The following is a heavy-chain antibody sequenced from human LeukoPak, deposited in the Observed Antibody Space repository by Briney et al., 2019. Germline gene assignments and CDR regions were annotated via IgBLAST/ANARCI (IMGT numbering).Heavy chain of an antibody. CDR1: GFTFSSYA. Sequence: GGSLRLSCAASGFTFSSYAMSWVRQAPGKGLEWVSAISGSGGSTYYADSVKGRFTISRDNSKNTLYLQMNSLRAEDTAVYYCAKDSCGSTSCYRAYFQHWGQGTLVTVSS. CDR2: ISGSGGST. CDR3: AKDSCGSTSCYRAYFQH. J-gene: IGHJ1*01. V-gene: IGHV3-23*01. D-gene: IGHD2-2*02.